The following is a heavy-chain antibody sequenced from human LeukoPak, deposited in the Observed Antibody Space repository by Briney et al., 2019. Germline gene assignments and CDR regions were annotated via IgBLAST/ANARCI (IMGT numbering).Heavy chain of an antibody. CDR3: ARTPQSISSWYLLKSGYFDY. V-gene: IGHV4-39*07. CDR1: GDSISSGSHY. CDR2: INHSGST. Sequence: SQTLSLTCTVSGDSISSGSHYWSWIRQPPGKGLEWIGEINHSGSTNYNPSLKSRVTISVDTSKNQFSLKLSSVTAADTAVYYCARTPQSISSWYLLKSGYFDYWGQGTLVTVSS. D-gene: IGHD6-13*01. J-gene: IGHJ4*02.